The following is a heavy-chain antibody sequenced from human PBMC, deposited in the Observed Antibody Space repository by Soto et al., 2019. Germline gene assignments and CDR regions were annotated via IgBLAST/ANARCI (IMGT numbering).Heavy chain of an antibody. CDR1: GGSISSGGYY. CDR3: ARDLRAAAGTNWFDP. Sequence: QVQLQESGPGLVKPSQTLSLTCTVSGGSISSGGYYWSWIRQHPGKGLEWIGYIYYSGSTYYNPSLRSRVTIXXDXSXXQFSLKLSSVTAADTAVYYCARDLRAAAGTNWFDPWGQGTLVTVSS. J-gene: IGHJ5*02. D-gene: IGHD6-13*01. CDR2: IYYSGST. V-gene: IGHV4-31*03.